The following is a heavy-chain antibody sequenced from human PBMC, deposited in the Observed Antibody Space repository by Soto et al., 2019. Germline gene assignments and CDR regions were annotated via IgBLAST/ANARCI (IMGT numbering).Heavy chain of an antibody. CDR2: ISGSGGST. CDR3: AKDQRMVRGVIITSFDY. D-gene: IGHD3-10*01. V-gene: IGHV3-23*01. J-gene: IGHJ4*02. CDR1: GFTFSSYA. Sequence: VQLLESGGGLVQPGGSLRLSCAASGFTFSSYAMSWVRQAPGKGLEWVSAISGSGGSTYYADSVKGRFTISRDNSKNTLYLQMNSLRAEDTAVYYCAKDQRMVRGVIITSFDYWGQGTLVTVSS.